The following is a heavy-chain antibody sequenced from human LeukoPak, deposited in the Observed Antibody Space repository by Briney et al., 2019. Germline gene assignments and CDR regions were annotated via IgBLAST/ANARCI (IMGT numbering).Heavy chain of an antibody. CDR2: IYSGGST. Sequence: PGGSLRLSCLASGFTFSSYWMHWVRQAPGKGLEWVSVIYSGGSTYYADSVKGRFTISRDNSKNTLYLQMNSLRAEDTAVYYCARGADAFDIWGQGTMVTVSS. J-gene: IGHJ3*02. CDR3: ARGADAFDI. CDR1: GFTFSSYW. V-gene: IGHV3-66*01.